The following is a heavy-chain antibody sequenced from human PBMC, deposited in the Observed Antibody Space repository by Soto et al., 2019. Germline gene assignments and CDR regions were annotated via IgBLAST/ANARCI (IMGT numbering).Heavy chain of an antibody. CDR1: GYTFTSYA. D-gene: IGHD3-10*01. Sequence: ASVKVACKASGYTFTSYAIHWVRQAPGQRLEWMGWINPGNGHTKYSQKFHDRVTITRDTSASTAYMELSSLRSEDTAVYYCARADIWFGDTWGQGTLVTVSS. CDR2: INPGNGHT. V-gene: IGHV1-3*01. CDR3: ARADIWFGDT. J-gene: IGHJ5*02.